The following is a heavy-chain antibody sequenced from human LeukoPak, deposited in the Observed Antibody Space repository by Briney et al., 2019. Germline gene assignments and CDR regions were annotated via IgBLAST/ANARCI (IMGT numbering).Heavy chain of an antibody. V-gene: IGHV1-18*01. Sequence: ASVNVSCKASGFTFTSYGFTWVRQAPGQGLEWMGWISAYNGNTNYAQKLQGRVSMTTDTSTSTVYMELRSLRSDDTAVYYCSRGGLRTSLDYWGQGTLVTVSS. J-gene: IGHJ4*02. D-gene: IGHD5-12*01. CDR1: GFTFTSYG. CDR3: SRGGLRTSLDY. CDR2: ISAYNGNT.